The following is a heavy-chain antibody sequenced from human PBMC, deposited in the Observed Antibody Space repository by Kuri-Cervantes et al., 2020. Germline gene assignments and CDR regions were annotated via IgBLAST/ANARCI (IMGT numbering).Heavy chain of an antibody. Sequence: ASVKVSCKASGHTFSSYGITWVRQAPGQGLEWMGWISTYSTDTVYARKFQGRVTISKDTSTSTVYMELRSLQSDDTAVYYCARADYFDFWGQGTLVTVSS. CDR2: ISTYSTDT. CDR3: ARADYFDF. CDR1: GHTFSSYG. V-gene: IGHV1-18*01. J-gene: IGHJ4*02.